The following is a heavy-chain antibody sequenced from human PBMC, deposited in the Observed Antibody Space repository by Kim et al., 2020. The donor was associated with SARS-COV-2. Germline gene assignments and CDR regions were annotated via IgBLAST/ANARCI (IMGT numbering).Heavy chain of an antibody. V-gene: IGHV3-21*01. CDR3: ARDVGYCSGGSCFCDY. Sequence: SVKGRFTISRDNAKNSLYLQMNSLRAEDTAVYYCARDVGYCSGGSCFCDYWGQGTLVTVSS. D-gene: IGHD2-15*01. J-gene: IGHJ4*02.